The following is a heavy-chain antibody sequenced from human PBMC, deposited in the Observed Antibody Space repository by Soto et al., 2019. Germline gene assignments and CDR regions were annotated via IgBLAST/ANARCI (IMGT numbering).Heavy chain of an antibody. V-gene: IGHV3-30*18. Sequence: GESLRLTCEASGFSLSTYGMHWVRQPPGKGLEWVAVISYDGSNKYYADSVTGRFTISRDNYNNTLYLQMISLRAEDTAVYYCAKDLSGGSFFSWGQGALVTVSS. CDR1: GFSLSTYG. CDR2: ISYDGSNK. J-gene: IGHJ5*02. D-gene: IGHD1-26*01. CDR3: AKDLSGGSFFS.